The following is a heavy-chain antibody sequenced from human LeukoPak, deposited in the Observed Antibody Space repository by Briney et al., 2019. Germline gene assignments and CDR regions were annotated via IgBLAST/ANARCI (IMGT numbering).Heavy chain of an antibody. CDR1: GFTFSTYS. CDR3: AKLPPGSDY. D-gene: IGHD1-7*01. V-gene: IGHV3-21*04. Sequence: GGSLRLSCVTSGFTFSTYSMNWVRQAPGKGLEWVSSISISSSYIYYADSVKGRFTISRDNSKNTLYLQMNSLRAEDTAVYYCAKLPPGSDYWGQGTLVTVSS. J-gene: IGHJ4*02. CDR2: ISISSSYI.